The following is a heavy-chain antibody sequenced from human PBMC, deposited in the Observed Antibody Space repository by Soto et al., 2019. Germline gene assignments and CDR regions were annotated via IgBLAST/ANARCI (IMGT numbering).Heavy chain of an antibody. CDR1: GGSISSGGFS. CDR3: AREGGESSDGLYYFDS. CDR2: IYYSGNT. J-gene: IGHJ4*02. V-gene: IGHV4-30-2*05. Sequence: SETLSLTCAVSGGSISSGGFSWSWIRQSPGKGLELIGYIYYSGNTDYNPSLKSRLAISIDTSKNQFSLKLSSVTAADTAVYFCAREGGESSDGLYYFDSWGQGSLVTVSS. D-gene: IGHD3-16*01.